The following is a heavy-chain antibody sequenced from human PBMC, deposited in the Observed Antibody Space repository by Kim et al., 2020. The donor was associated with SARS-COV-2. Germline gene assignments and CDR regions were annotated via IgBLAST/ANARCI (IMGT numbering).Heavy chain of an antibody. J-gene: IGHJ3*02. CDR2: ISSSSSYI. V-gene: IGHV3-21*01. CDR1: GFTFSSYS. Sequence: GGSLRLSCAASGFTFSSYSMNWVRQAPGKGLEWVSSISSSSSYIYYADSVKGRFTISRDNAKNSLYLQMNSLRAEDTAVYYCARDSPYSGALSLLDPDAFDIWGQGTMVTVSS. CDR3: ARDSPYSGALSLLDPDAFDI. D-gene: IGHD3-16*02.